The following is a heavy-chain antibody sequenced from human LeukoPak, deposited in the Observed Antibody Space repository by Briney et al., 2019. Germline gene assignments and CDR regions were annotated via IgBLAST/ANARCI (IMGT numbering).Heavy chain of an antibody. Sequence: GGSLRLSCAASGFTFSSYGMHWVRQAPGKGLEWVAVIWYGGSNKYYADSVKGRFTISRDNSKNTLYLQMNSLRAEDTAVYYCAKNGDYGSGIDYWGQGTLVTVSS. J-gene: IGHJ4*02. V-gene: IGHV3-30*02. CDR3: AKNGDYGSGIDY. D-gene: IGHD3-10*01. CDR1: GFTFSSYG. CDR2: IWYGGSNK.